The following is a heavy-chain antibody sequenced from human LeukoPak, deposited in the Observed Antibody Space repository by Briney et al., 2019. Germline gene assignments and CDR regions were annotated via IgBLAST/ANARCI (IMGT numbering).Heavy chain of an antibody. D-gene: IGHD3-10*01. J-gene: IGHJ4*02. CDR3: ARGEPHGGMVHY. CDR2: INHSGST. CDR1: GGSFSGYY. Sequence: AETLPLTCAVYGGSFSGYYWSWVRQPPGKGLEWIGEINHSGSTNYNPALKSRVTISVHTPNNQFSLKLSSLTAADTAVYYCARGEPHGGMVHYWRQGTLVTLSS. V-gene: IGHV4-34*01.